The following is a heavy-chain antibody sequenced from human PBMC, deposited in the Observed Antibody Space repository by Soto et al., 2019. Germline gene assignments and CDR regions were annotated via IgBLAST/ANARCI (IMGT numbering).Heavy chain of an antibody. CDR3: AKGGQLELFDY. CDR2: ISGSGGST. CDR1: GFTFSSYA. J-gene: IGHJ4*02. D-gene: IGHD1-7*01. Sequence: GESLKISCAASGFTFSSYAMSWVRQAPGKGLEWVSAISGSGGSTYYADSVKGRFTISRDNSKNTLYLQMNSLRAEDTAVYYCAKGGQLELFDYWGQGTLVTVSS. V-gene: IGHV3-23*01.